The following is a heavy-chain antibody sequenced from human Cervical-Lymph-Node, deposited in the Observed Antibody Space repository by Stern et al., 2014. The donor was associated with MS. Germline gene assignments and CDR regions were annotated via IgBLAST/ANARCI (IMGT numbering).Heavy chain of an antibody. CDR2: IIPRFATP. V-gene: IGHV1-69*01. CDR3: AKGYCSRTSCCDGENFDS. Sequence: VQLVESGAEVKKPGASVKVSCKASGCTFNKYGISLVRHAPGQGLEWMGGIIPRFATPYQAQRLQGRVKINADECTSTTYMELSGLRSGGTAVYYCAKGYCSRTSCCDGENFDSWGQGTLVTVSS. CDR1: GCTFNKYG. J-gene: IGHJ4*02. D-gene: IGHD2-2*01.